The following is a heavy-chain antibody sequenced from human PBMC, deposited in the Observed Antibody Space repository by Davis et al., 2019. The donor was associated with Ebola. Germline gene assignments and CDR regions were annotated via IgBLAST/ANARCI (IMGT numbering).Heavy chain of an antibody. D-gene: IGHD5-18*01. CDR3: ARGWLRGGMEV. Sequence: HSQTLSLTCPISGDSVSCGRGAWNWIRQSPSRCLQWAGRTYYSSKWFNDYAVSVKSRITINPDTSKNQFSMQLNSVTPEDTALYYCARGWLRGGMEVWGEGTTVTV. CDR2: TYYSSKWFN. CDR1: GDSVSCGRGA. J-gene: IGHJ6*02. V-gene: IGHV6-1*01.